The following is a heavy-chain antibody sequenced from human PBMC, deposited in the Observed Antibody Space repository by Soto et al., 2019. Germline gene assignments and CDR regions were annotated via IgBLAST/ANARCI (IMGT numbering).Heavy chain of an antibody. D-gene: IGHD2-2*01. V-gene: IGHV3-23*01. Sequence: GGSLRLSCAASGFTFSSYAMSWVRQAPGKGLEWVSVISDNGSNTYYADSVKGRFTISRDNSKNTLYLQMNSPRAEDTAVYYCASGGYCSSTSCRPWWFDPWGQGTLVTVSS. CDR1: GFTFSSYA. CDR3: ASGGYCSSTSCRPWWFDP. CDR2: ISDNGSNT. J-gene: IGHJ5*02.